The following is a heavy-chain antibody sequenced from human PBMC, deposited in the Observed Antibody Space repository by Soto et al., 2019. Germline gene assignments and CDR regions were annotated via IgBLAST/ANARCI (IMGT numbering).Heavy chain of an antibody. V-gene: IGHV1-18*01. J-gene: IGHJ6*02. D-gene: IGHD2-2*01. CDR2: INTYNGNT. Sequence: ASVKVSCKASGYRFTSYGITWVRQAPGQGLEWMGWINTYNGNTNYAQKLQGRVTMTTDTSTSTAYMELRRLRSDDTAVYYCARDVNIVILPTSYTHLYYYYYAMDVWGQGTTVTVSS. CDR3: ARDVNIVILPTSYTHLYYYYYAMDV. CDR1: GYRFTSYG.